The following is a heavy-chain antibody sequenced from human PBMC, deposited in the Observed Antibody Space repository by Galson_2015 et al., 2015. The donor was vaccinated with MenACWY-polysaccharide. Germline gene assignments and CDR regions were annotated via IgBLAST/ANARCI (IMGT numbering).Heavy chain of an antibody. J-gene: IGHJ6*02. Sequence: SLRLSCAASGFSLGAWYMSWIRQAPGKGLEWLSYISKSGDSIYYGDSVKGRFAISRDNAKNSLYLQLNSLEVEDTAIYYCARGHYGLDVWDQGTTVTVSS. CDR1: GFSLGAWY. CDR3: ARGHYGLDV. CDR2: ISKSGDSI. V-gene: IGHV3-11*01.